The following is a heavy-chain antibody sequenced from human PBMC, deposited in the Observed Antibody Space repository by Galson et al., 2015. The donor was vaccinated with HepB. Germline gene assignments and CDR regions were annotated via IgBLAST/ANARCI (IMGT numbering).Heavy chain of an antibody. CDR1: GGTFSSYT. J-gene: IGHJ4*02. CDR2: IIPILGIA. D-gene: IGHD1-26*01. V-gene: IGHV1-69*04. CDR3: ARDQPNSGSHPVDY. Sequence: SVKVSCKASGGTFSSYTISWVRQAPGQGLEWMGRIIPILGIANYAQKFQGRVTITADKSTSTAYMELSSLRSEDTAVYYCARDQPNSGSHPVDYSGQGTLGTVAS.